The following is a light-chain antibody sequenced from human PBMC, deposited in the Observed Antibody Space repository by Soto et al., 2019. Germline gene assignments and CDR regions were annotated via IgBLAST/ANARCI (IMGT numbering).Light chain of an antibody. CDR2: RAS. J-gene: IGKJ5*01. CDR1: QNIDSN. V-gene: IGKV3-15*01. Sequence: EIVMTQSPATLSVSPGERATLSCRASQNIDSNLVWYQQKPGQSPRLLIFRASTRATAIPARFSGSGSGTEFTLTISSLQSEDVAVYYCQQYHNWPPITFGQGTRLEIK. CDR3: QQYHNWPPIT.